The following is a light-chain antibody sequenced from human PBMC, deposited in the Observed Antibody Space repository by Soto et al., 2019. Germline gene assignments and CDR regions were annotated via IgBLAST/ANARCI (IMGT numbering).Light chain of an antibody. Sequence: DIQMTQSPSTLSAPVGDRVTITCRASQSISSWLAWYQKTPGPAPNLLIYKASTLQSGVPSMFSGSGSGTAFTLTISSLQPDDSATYYCQQYNDNWTFGQGTKVEIK. CDR2: KAS. J-gene: IGKJ1*01. CDR1: QSISSW. CDR3: QQYNDNWT. V-gene: IGKV1-5*03.